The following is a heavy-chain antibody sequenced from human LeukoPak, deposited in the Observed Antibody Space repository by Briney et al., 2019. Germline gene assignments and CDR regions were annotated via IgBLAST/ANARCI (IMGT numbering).Heavy chain of an antibody. V-gene: IGHV4-34*01. CDR3: ARHYSPYDSSGFYYYFDY. Sequence: SETLSLTCAVYGGSFSGYYWSWIRQPPGKGLEWIGEINHSGSTNYNPSLKSRVTISQDTSKDQFSLGLSSVTAADTAVYYCARHYSPYDSSGFYYYFDYWGQGILVTVSS. CDR2: INHSGST. CDR1: GGSFSGYY. J-gene: IGHJ4*02. D-gene: IGHD3-22*01.